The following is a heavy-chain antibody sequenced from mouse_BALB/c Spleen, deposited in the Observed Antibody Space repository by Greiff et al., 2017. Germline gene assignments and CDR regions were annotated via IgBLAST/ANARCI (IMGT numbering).Heavy chain of an antibody. Sequence: EVNVVESGGGLVKPGGSLKLSCAASGFTFSDYYMYWVRQTPEKRLEWVATISDGGSYTYYPDSVKGRFTISRDNAKNNLYLQMSSLKSEDTAMYYCARGSTGTRAWFAYWGQGTLVTVSA. J-gene: IGHJ3*01. CDR2: ISDGGSYT. V-gene: IGHV5-4*02. CDR3: ARGSTGTRAWFAY. CDR1: GFTFSDYY. D-gene: IGHD4-1*02.